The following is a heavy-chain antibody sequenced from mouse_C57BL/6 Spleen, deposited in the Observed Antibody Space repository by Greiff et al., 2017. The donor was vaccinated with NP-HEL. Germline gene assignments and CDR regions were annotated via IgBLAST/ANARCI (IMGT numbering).Heavy chain of an antibody. V-gene: IGHV1-43*01. CDR2: INPSTGGT. CDR1: GYSFTGYY. J-gene: IGHJ2*01. D-gene: IGHD1-1*01. Sequence: VQLQRSGPELVKPGASVKISCKASGYSFTGYYMHWVKQSSEKSLEWIGEINPSTGGTSYNQKFKGKATLTVDKSSSTAYMQLKSLTSEDSAVYYCAREFITTVVATRDYWGQGTTLTVSS. CDR3: AREFITTVVATRDY.